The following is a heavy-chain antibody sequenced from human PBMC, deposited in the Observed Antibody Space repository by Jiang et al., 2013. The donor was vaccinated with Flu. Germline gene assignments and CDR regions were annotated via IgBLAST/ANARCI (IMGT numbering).Heavy chain of an antibody. CDR1: GFTLNNYA. CDR3: VPRPLDDTFDI. CDR2: LSVSGGSR. D-gene: IGHD3-3*01. J-gene: IGHJ3*02. V-gene: IGHV3-23*01. Sequence: VQLLESGGGLVLPGGSLRLSCAAFGFTLNNYAMSWVRQAPGKGLEWVSALSVSGGSRYYADSVKGRFTISRDNSKNTLYLQMNSLRDEDTAIYYCVPRPLDDTFDIWGQGTMVTVSS.